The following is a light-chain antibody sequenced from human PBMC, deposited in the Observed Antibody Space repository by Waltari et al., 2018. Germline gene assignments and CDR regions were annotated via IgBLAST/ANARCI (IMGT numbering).Light chain of an antibody. Sequence: EIVMTQAQVTLSVSPGERATLFCRARQSVSSNLAWYQQKPGRGPRLLIYGASIRATGIPARFTGSGSGTEFTLTISRLQSEDFAVYFCQHYNNRPLTFGGGTKVEI. CDR2: GAS. CDR3: QHYNNRPLT. V-gene: IGKV3-15*01. J-gene: IGKJ4*01. CDR1: QSVSSN.